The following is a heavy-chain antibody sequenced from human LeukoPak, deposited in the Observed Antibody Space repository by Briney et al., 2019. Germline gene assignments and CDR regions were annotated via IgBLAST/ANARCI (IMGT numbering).Heavy chain of an antibody. J-gene: IGHJ3*02. CDR3: ARAYCRSTTCPLHDVFDS. CDR1: DYSISSGYH. D-gene: IGHD2-2*01. V-gene: IGHV4-38-2*02. Sequence: PSETLSLTCTVSDYSISSGYHWGWIRQPPGKGLEWIGSIYHSGRTYYNPSLKSRVTISVDTSKNQFSLKLSSVTATDTAVYYCARAYCRSTTCPLHDVFDSWGQGTMVTVSS. CDR2: IYHSGRT.